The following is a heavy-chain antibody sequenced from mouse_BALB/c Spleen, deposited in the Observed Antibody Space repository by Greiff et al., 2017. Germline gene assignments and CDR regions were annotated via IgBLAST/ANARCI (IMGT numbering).Heavy chain of an antibody. J-gene: IGHJ4*01. CDR1: GYAFTNYL. V-gene: IGHV1-54*01. CDR3: ARARYDVRAMDY. CDR2: INPGSGGT. D-gene: IGHD2-14*01. Sequence: VQLQQSGAELVRPGTSVKVSCKASGYAFTNYLIEWVKQRPGQGLEWIGVINPGSGGTKYNEKFKGKATLTADKTSSTAYLQLSSLTSDDSAVYFCARARYDVRAMDYWGQGTSVTVSS.